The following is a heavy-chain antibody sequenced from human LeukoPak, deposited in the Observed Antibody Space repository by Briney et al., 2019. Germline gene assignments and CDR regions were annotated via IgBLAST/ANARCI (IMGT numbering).Heavy chain of an antibody. CDR1: GFTFSSSG. J-gene: IGHJ4*02. V-gene: IGHV3-30*02. CDR2: DGTSK. Sequence: GGSLRLSCAPSGFTFSSSGMHWVRQAPGKGLEWVAFDGTSKYYADSVKGRFTISRDNSKNTVYLQMNSLRAEDTAVYYCAKETRGSYSDYWGQGTLVTVSS. CDR3: AKETRGSYSDY. D-gene: IGHD1-26*01.